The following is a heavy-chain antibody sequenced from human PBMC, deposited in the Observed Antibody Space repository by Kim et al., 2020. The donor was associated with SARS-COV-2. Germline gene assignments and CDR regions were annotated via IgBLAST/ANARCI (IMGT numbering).Heavy chain of an antibody. CDR3: ARRSWGWDISSGWTQKGPYYFDY. CDR2: INHSGST. J-gene: IGHJ4*02. V-gene: IGHV4-34*01. D-gene: IGHD6-19*01. Sequence: SETLSLTCAVYGGSFSGYYWSWIRQPPGKGLEWIGEINHSGSTNYNPSLKSRVTISVDTSKNQFSLKLSSVTAADTAVYYCARRSWGWDISSGWTQKGPYYFDYWGQGTLVTVSS. CDR1: GGSFSGYY.